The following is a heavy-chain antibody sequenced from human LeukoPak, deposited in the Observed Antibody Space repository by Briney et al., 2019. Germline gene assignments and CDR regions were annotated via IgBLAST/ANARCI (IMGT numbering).Heavy chain of an antibody. Sequence: GGSLRLSCAASGFTFSSYAMNWVRQAPGKGLEWVSGISGSGYSTYYADSVKGRFTICRDHSRDNSKNTLYLQMKSLRAEDTAVYYCAKDRSCVSAACHGGFDSWGQGTLVTVSS. CDR1: GFTFSSYA. D-gene: IGHD3-16*01. V-gene: IGHV3-23*01. CDR2: ISGSGYST. CDR3: AKDRSCVSAACHGGFDS. J-gene: IGHJ4*02.